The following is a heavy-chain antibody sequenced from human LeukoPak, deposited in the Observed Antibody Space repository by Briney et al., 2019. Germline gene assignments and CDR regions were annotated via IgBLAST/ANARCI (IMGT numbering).Heavy chain of an antibody. CDR2: ISGSGGST. V-gene: IGHV3-23*01. D-gene: IGHD2-2*01. CDR1: GFTFSSYA. Sequence: GGSLRLSCAVSGFTFSSYAMSWVRQAPGKGLEWVSAISGSGGSTYYADSVKGRFTISRDNSKNTLYLQMNSLRAEDTAVYYCAKGVIVVVPAAPDLDYWGQGTLVTVSS. CDR3: AKGVIVVVPAAPDLDY. J-gene: IGHJ4*02.